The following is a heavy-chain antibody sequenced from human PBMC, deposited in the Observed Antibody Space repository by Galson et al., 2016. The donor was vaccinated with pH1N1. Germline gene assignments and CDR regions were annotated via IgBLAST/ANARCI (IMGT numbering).Heavy chain of an antibody. J-gene: IGHJ3*01. CDR3: ERDLDSASYRAKDGFDV. CDR1: GYMFTGYS. CDR2: INPDNGNT. Sequence: SVKVSCQASGYMFTGYSIFWVRQAPGQRLECLGWINPDNGNTRYSQKMQGRVSITSDTAATTSYMEVSSLTSEDTAVYYCERDLDSASYRAKDGFDVWGKGTRVTVSS. V-gene: IGHV1-3*01. D-gene: IGHD3-16*02.